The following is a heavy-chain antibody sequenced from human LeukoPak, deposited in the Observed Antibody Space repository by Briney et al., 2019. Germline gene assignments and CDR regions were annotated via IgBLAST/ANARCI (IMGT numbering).Heavy chain of an antibody. CDR3: ASFPYYDFWSGQNWFDP. V-gene: IGHV4-59*06. CDR2: IYYSGST. Sequence: SETLSLTXTVSGGSISSYYWSWIRQPPGKGLEWIGYIYYSGSTYDNPSLKSRVTISVDTSKNQFSLKLSSVTAADTAVYYCASFPYYDFWSGQNWFDPWGQGTLVTVSS. J-gene: IGHJ5*02. D-gene: IGHD3-3*01. CDR1: GGSISSYY.